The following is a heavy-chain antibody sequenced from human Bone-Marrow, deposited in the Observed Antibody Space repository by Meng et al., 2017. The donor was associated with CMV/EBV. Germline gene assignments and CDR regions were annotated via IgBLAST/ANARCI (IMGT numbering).Heavy chain of an antibody. J-gene: IGHJ3*02. CDR2: INPNSGGT. CDR1: GYTFTGYY. CDR3: ARGVPAALMAPAFDI. D-gene: IGHD2-2*01. Sequence: ASVKVSCKASGYTFTGYYMHWVRQAPGQGLEWMGWINPNSGGTNYAQKFQGRVTMTRDTSTSTVYMELSSLRSEDTAVYYCARGVPAALMAPAFDIWGQGTMVTVSS. V-gene: IGHV1-2*02.